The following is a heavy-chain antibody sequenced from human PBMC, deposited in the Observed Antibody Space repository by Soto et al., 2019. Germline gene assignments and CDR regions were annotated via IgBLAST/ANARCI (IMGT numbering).Heavy chain of an antibody. CDR3: ARDLFLYIAAAGHNWFDP. D-gene: IGHD6-13*01. CDR2: MNPNSGNT. CDR1: GYTFTSYD. V-gene: IGHV1-8*01. J-gene: IGHJ5*02. Sequence: QVPLVQSGAEVKKPGASVKVSCKASGYTFTSYDINWVRQATGQGLEWMGWMNPNSGNTGYAQKFQGRVTMTRNTSISTAYMELSSLRSEDTAVYYCARDLFLYIAAAGHNWFDPWGQGTLVTVSS.